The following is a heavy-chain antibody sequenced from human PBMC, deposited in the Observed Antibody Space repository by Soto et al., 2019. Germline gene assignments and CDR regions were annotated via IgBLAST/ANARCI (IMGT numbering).Heavy chain of an antibody. CDR1: GFTFSSYA. CDR2: ISYDGSNK. J-gene: IGHJ4*02. D-gene: IGHD3-10*01. V-gene: IGHV3-30-3*01. CDR3: VRSSGWTGDY. Sequence: GGSLRLSCAASGFTFSSYAMHWVRQAPGKGLEWVAVISYDGSNKYYADSVRGRFTISRDNAKSSLNLQMNSLRAEDTAVYHCVRSSGWTGDYWGQGILVTVSS.